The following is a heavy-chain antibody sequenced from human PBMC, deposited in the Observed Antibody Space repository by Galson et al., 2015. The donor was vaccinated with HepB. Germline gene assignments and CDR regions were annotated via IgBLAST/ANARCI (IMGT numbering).Heavy chain of an antibody. D-gene: IGHD6-13*01. CDR3: AKRRWGSSSPGGWFDP. V-gene: IGHV3-23*01. CDR2: ISDSGGRT. J-gene: IGHJ5*02. Sequence: SLRLSCAASGFTFSGYAMVWVRQAPGKGLEWVSGISDSGGRTYYADSVKGRFAVSRDNSKNTLYLQMNSLRAEDTAVYYCAKRRWGSSSPGGWFDPWGQGTLVTVSS. CDR1: GFTFSGYA.